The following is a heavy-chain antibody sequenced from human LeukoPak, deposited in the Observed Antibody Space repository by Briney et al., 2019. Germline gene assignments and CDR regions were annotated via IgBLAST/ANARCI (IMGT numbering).Heavy chain of an antibody. CDR1: GFTFSSYG. V-gene: IGHV3-30*02. CDR2: IRYDGSNK. Sequence: TGGSLRLSCAASGFTFSSYGMHWVRQAPGKGLEWVAFIRYDGSNKYYADSVKGRFTISRDNSKNTLYLQMNSLRAEDTAVYYCAKIPDNNIVVVPAALWGQGTLVTVSS. D-gene: IGHD2-2*01. CDR3: AKIPDNNIVVVPAAL. J-gene: IGHJ4*02.